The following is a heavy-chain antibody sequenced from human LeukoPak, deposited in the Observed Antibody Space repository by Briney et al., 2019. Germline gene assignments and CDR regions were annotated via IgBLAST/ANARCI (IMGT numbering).Heavy chain of an antibody. CDR1: GFTFSSYR. D-gene: IGHD6-13*01. Sequence: PGGSLRLSCAASGFTFSSYRMSWVRQAPGKGLEWVANMKCDGSEKYYVDSVKGRFTISRDNAKNSLYLQMNSLRAEDTAVYYCARDIEAAGLFLDYWGQGTLVTVSS. V-gene: IGHV3-7*01. CDR2: MKCDGSEK. J-gene: IGHJ4*02. CDR3: ARDIEAAGLFLDY.